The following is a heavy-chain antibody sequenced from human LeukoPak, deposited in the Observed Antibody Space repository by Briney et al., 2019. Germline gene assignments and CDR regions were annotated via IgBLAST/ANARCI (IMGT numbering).Heavy chain of an antibody. CDR3: ARGGVVVVPAAMRHFDY. J-gene: IGHJ4*02. CDR1: GGSFSGYY. D-gene: IGHD2-2*01. V-gene: IGHV4-34*01. Sequence: SETLSLTCAVYGGSFSGYYWSWIRQPPGKGLEWIGEINHSGSTNYNPSLKSRVTMSVDTSKNQFSLKLSSVTAADTAVYYCARGGVVVVPAAMRHFDYWGQRTLVTVSS. CDR2: INHSGST.